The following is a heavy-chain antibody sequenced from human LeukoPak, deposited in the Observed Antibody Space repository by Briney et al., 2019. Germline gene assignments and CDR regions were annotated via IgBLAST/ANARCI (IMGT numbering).Heavy chain of an antibody. CDR1: GFTFSSYS. Sequence: PGGSLRLSCATPGFTFSSYSMNWVRQAPGKGLEWVSYISSSSSTIYYADSVKGRFTISRDNAKNSLYLQMNSLRAEDTAVYFCARIEWEGPHPTLNYWGQGTLVTVSS. V-gene: IGHV3-48*01. J-gene: IGHJ4*02. D-gene: IGHD1-26*01. CDR2: ISSSSSTI. CDR3: ARIEWEGPHPTLNY.